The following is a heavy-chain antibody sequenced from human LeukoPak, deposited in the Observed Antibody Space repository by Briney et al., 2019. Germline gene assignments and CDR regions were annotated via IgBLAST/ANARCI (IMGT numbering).Heavy chain of an antibody. CDR3: ARSPYSSSSRYYFDY. D-gene: IGHD6-6*01. J-gene: IGHJ4*02. CDR2: INPNSGGT. CDR1: GYTFTGYY. Sequence: ASVKASCKASGYTFTGYYMHWVRQAPGQGLEWMGWINPNSGGTNYAQKFQGRVTMTRDTSISTAYMELSRLRSDDTAVYYCARSPYSSSSRYYFDYWGQGTLVTVSS. V-gene: IGHV1-2*02.